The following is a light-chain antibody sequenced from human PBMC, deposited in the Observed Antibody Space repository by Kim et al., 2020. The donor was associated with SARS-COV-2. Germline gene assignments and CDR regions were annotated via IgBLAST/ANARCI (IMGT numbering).Light chain of an antibody. CDR1: SSDVGGYNY. J-gene: IGLJ3*02. Sequence: GQSVNISCPGTSSDVGGYNYVTLYQQHPGKAPNLMIYEVSKRPSGVPDRFSGSKSGNTASLTVSGLQAEDEADYYCSSYAGSNTLVFGGGTQLTVL. CDR2: EVS. V-gene: IGLV2-8*01. CDR3: SSYAGSNTLV.